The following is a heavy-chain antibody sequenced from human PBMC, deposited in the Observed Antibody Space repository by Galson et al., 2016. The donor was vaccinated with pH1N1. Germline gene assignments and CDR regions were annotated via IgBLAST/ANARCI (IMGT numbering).Heavy chain of an antibody. Sequence: PALVKPTQTLTLTCTFSGFSLSTSGMCVSWIRQPPGKALEWLALIDWDDDKYYSTSLKTRLTFSKDTSKNQVVLTMTNMDPVDTATYYCARLDYGDYSGYFEYWGQGTLVTVSS. V-gene: IGHV2-70*01. J-gene: IGHJ4*02. CDR3: ARLDYGDYSGYFEY. CDR2: IDWDDDK. CDR1: GFSLSTSGMC. D-gene: IGHD4-17*01.